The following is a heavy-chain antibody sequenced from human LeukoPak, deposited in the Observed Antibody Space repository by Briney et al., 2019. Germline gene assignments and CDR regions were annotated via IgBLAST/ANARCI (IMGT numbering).Heavy chain of an antibody. CDR1: GGSISSYY. V-gene: IGHV4-59*01. CDR3: ARELQDVFDI. J-gene: IGHJ3*02. CDR2: IYYSGST. D-gene: IGHD4-11*01. Sequence: PSETLSLTCTVSGGSISSYYWNWIRQPPGKGLEWIGYIYYSGSTNYNPSLKSRVTISVDTSKNQFSLKLSSVTAADTAFYYCARELQDVFDIWGQGTMVTVSS.